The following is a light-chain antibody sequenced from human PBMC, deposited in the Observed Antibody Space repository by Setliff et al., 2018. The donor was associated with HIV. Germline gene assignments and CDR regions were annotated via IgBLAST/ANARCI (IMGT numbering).Light chain of an antibody. CDR1: SSDVGGYSI. J-gene: IGLJ1*01. CDR3: SSYAITNTLP. CDR2: EVT. V-gene: IGLV2-14*03. Sequence: QSALTQPASMSGSPGQSITISCTGTSSDVGGYSIVSWYQQHPSKAPKLIIYEVTNRASGVSNRFSGSKSGNTASLTISGLQAEDEADYYCSSYAITNTLPFGTGTKVTVL.